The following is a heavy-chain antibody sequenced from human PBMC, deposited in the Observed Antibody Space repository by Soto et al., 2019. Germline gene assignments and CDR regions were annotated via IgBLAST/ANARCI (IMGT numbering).Heavy chain of an antibody. CDR1: GLTVSNAY. V-gene: IGHV3-53*01. CDR3: TAPRDEYGSGVSWFTYGMDI. J-gene: IGHJ6*02. D-gene: IGHD3-10*01. CDR2: IYDNGTT. Sequence: PGGSLRLSCAASGLTVSNAYMAWVRQAPGMGLEWVSVIYDNGTTYYADSVKGRFTISRDTSTNTLSLQMDSLRADDTAIYYCTAPRDEYGSGVSWFTYGMDIWGQGTTVTVSS.